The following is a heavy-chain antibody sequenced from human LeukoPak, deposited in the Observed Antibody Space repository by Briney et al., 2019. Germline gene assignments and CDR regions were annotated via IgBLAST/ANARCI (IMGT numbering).Heavy chain of an antibody. Sequence: GGSLRLSCAASRFTFSSYWISWVRQAPGKGLEWVANIKQDGSEKYYVDSVKGRFTISRDNAKNSLYLQMNSLRAEDTAVYYCARPNYDFWSGRGSFVYCGQGALVTVSS. CDR1: RFTFSSYW. J-gene: IGHJ4*02. D-gene: IGHD3-3*01. V-gene: IGHV3-7*01. CDR2: IKQDGSEK. CDR3: ARPNYDFWSGRGSFVY.